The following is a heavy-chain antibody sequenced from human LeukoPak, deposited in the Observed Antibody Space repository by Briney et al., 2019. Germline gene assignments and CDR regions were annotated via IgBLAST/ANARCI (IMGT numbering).Heavy chain of an antibody. CDR1: GYSISSGYY. Sequence: PSETLSLTCAVSGYSISSGYYWGWIRQPPGKGLEWIGSIYHSGSTYYNPSLKSRVTISVDTSKNQFSLKLSSVTAADTAVYYCARAARYSGYDGLLKRYYFDYWGRGTLVTVSS. CDR3: ARAARYSGYDGLLKRYYFDY. CDR2: IYHSGST. J-gene: IGHJ4*02. D-gene: IGHD5-12*01. V-gene: IGHV4-38-2*01.